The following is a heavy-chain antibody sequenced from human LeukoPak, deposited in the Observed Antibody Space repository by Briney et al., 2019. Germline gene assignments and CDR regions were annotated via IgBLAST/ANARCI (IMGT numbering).Heavy chain of an antibody. V-gene: IGHV3-30*02. D-gene: IGHD2-2*01. Sequence: GGSLRLSCAASGFTFSSYGMHWVRQAPGKGLEWVAFIRYDGSNKYYADSVKGRFTISRDNSKNTLYLQMNSLRAEGTAVYYCAKDGEQDIVVVPAAMLIDYWGQGTLVTVSS. CDR3: AKDGEQDIVVVPAAMLIDY. CDR1: GFTFSSYG. CDR2: IRYDGSNK. J-gene: IGHJ4*02.